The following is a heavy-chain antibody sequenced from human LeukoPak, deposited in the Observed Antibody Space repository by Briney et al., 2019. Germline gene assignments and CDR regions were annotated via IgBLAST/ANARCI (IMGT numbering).Heavy chain of an antibody. Sequence: SETLSLTCAVYGGSFSGYYWSWIRQPPGKGLEWIGENNHSGSTNYNPSLKSRVTISVDTSKNQFSLKLSSVTAADTAVYYCARGPYSSGWYQLNGMDVWGQGTTVTVSS. J-gene: IGHJ6*02. CDR3: ARGPYSSGWYQLNGMDV. CDR1: GGSFSGYY. D-gene: IGHD6-19*01. CDR2: NNHSGST. V-gene: IGHV4-34*01.